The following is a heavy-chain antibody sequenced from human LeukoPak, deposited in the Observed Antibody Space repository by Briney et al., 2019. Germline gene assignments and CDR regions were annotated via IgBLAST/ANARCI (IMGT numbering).Heavy chain of an antibody. Sequence: GDSVKVSCKASGYTFSGYDINWVRQAPGQGLEWMGWISTKKGDTSYAQKVQGRVTLTTDTSTTTAYMDLGSLRSDDTAVYYCVRGRSGSLGYFDYWGQGTLVAVSS. CDR3: VRGRSGSLGYFDY. J-gene: IGHJ4*02. CDR1: GYTFSGYD. D-gene: IGHD1-26*01. CDR2: ISTKKGDT. V-gene: IGHV1-18*01.